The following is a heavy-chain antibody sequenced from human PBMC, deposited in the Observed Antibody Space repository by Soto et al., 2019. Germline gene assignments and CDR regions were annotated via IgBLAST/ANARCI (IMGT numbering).Heavy chain of an antibody. CDR3: VTYRYCSGGSGYSQYVNCFDP. J-gene: IGHJ5*02. CDR2: IIPIFGKS. D-gene: IGHD2-15*01. Sequence: GASVKVSCKASGRTFSSYSRSSVRQAAGQGGEGMGGIIPIFGKSKYAQKFQGRVTITADESTRTAYIELSSLRSEDTAVYYCVTYRYCSGGSGYSQYVNCFDPWGQGTLVTVS. V-gene: IGHV1-69*13. CDR1: GRTFSSYS.